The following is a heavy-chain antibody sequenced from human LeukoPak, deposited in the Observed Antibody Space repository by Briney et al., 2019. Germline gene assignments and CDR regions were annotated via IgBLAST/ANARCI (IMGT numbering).Heavy chain of an antibody. D-gene: IGHD6-19*01. J-gene: IGHJ3*02. CDR2: ISYDGSNK. Sequence: GGSLRLSCAASGFTFCSYGMHWVRQAPGKGLEWVAVISYDGSNKYYADSVKGRFTISRDNSKNTLYLQMNSLRAEDTAVYYCAKAGYSSGSDAFDIWGQGTMVTVSS. CDR3: AKAGYSSGSDAFDI. V-gene: IGHV3-30*18. CDR1: GFTFCSYG.